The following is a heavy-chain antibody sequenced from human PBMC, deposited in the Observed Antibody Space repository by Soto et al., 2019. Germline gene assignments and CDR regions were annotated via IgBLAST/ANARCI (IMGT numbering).Heavy chain of an antibody. CDR2: ISYDGSNK. CDR1: GFTFSSYA. CDR3: ARGELFWYEFGESIHIDGYYYGMDV. D-gene: IGHD3-10*01. Sequence: GGSLRLSCAASGFTFSSYAMHWVRQAPGKGLEWVAVISYDGSNKYYADSVKGRFTISRDNSKNTLYLQMNSLRAEDTAVYYCARGELFWYEFGESIHIDGYYYGMDVWGQGTTVTVSS. V-gene: IGHV3-30-3*01. J-gene: IGHJ6*02.